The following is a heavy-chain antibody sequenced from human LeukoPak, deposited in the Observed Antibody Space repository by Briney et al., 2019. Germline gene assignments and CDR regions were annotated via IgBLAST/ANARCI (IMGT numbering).Heavy chain of an antibody. CDR3: ATGSSRRVWGLLWEPLAGEYFQH. J-gene: IGHJ1*01. Sequence: ASVKVSCKVSGYTLTELSMHWVRQAPGKGLEWMGGFDPEDGETIYAQKFQGRVTMTEDTSTDTACMELSSLRSEDTAVYYCATGSSRRVWGLLWEPLAGEYFQHWGQGTLVTVSS. CDR2: FDPEDGET. D-gene: IGHD3-10*01. CDR1: GYTLTELS. V-gene: IGHV1-24*01.